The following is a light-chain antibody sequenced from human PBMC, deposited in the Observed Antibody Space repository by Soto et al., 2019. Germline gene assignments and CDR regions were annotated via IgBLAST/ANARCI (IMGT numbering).Light chain of an antibody. V-gene: IGLV1-47*01. Sequence: QSAVTQPPSASETPGQRVTISCSGSSSNIGSNHVYWYQQLPGTAPKLLIYRNTLRHSGVPDRFSASKSGTSASLAISGLRSDDEADYYCAAWDDSLSGWVFGGGTKVTVL. CDR1: SSNIGSNH. CDR2: RNT. CDR3: AAWDDSLSGWV. J-gene: IGLJ3*02.